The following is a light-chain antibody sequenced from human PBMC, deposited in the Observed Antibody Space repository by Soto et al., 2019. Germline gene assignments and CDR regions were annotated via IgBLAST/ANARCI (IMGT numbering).Light chain of an antibody. CDR2: INN. CDR3: AAWDDSLTGVL. V-gene: IGLV1-44*01. Sequence: QSVPTQPPSASGTPGQRVTISCSGSSSNIGSNTVNWYQQLPGTAPKLLIYINNQRPSGVPDRFSGSKSGTSASLAISGLRSADEADYYCAAWDDSLTGVLFGGGTKLTVL. CDR1: SSNIGSNT. J-gene: IGLJ2*01.